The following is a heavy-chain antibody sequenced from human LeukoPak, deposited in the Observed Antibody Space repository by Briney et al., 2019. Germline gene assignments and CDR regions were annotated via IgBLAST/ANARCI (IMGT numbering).Heavy chain of an antibody. V-gene: IGHV1-2*06. CDR2: ITPNSGGT. Sequence: GASVKVSCKASGYTFTSYDINWVRQAPGQGLEWMGRITPNSGGTNYAQKFQGRVTMTRDTSISTAYMELSRLRSDDTAVYYCARDLIYGDYAFDIWGQGTMVTVSS. CDR1: GYTFTSYD. J-gene: IGHJ3*02. D-gene: IGHD4-17*01. CDR3: ARDLIYGDYAFDI.